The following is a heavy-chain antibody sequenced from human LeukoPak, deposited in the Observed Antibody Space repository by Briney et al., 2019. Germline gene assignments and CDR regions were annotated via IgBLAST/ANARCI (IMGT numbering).Heavy chain of an antibody. CDR1: GFTFDDYA. V-gene: IGHV3-43D*03. D-gene: IGHD5-12*01. J-gene: IGHJ4*02. Sequence: GGSLRLSCAASGFTFDDYAMHWVRQAPGKGLEWVSLISWDGGSTYYADSVKGRFTISRDNSKNSLYLQMNSLRAEDTALYYCAKDRGYSGYDYSDYWGQGTLVTVSS. CDR2: ISWDGGST. CDR3: AKDRGYSGYDYSDY.